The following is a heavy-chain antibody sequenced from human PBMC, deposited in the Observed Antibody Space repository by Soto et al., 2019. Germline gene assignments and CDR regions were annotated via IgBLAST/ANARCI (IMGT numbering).Heavy chain of an antibody. CDR3: ARGVEMATITSYGMDV. D-gene: IGHD5-12*01. J-gene: IGHJ6*02. CDR2: INPKGGGT. V-gene: IGHV1-2*06. Sequence: GASVKVSCKASGYTFTGYYIYWVRQAPGQGLEWLGRINPKGGGTNSAQKFQGRVTITADESTSTAYMELSSLRSEDTAVYYCARGVEMATITSYGMDVWGQGTTVTVSS. CDR1: GYTFTGYY.